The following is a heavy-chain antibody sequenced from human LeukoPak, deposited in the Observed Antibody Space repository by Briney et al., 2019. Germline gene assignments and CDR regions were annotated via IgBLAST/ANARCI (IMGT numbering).Heavy chain of an antibody. Sequence: SETLSLTCTVSGYSISSGFYWGWIRQPPGKGPEWIGSIYHSGSTHYNSSLKSRVTISVDTSKNQLSLKLSSVTAAGTAVYYCARGVGLTQGGTFDYWGQGTLVTVSS. CDR1: GYSISSGFY. D-gene: IGHD1-1*01. J-gene: IGHJ4*02. CDR3: ARGVGLTQGGTFDY. CDR2: IYHSGST. V-gene: IGHV4-38-2*02.